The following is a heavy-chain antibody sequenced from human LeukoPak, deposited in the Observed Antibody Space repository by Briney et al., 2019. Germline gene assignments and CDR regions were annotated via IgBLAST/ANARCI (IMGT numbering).Heavy chain of an antibody. V-gene: IGHV3-66*01. D-gene: IGHD3-9*01. Sequence: GGSLRLSCAASGFTVSSNYMSWVRQAPGKGLEWVSVIYSGGSTYYADSVKGRFTISRDNSKNTLYLQMNSLRAEDTAVYYCARVTAASSLRYFDWLLFEENWFDPWGQGTLVTVSS. J-gene: IGHJ5*02. CDR3: ARVTAASSLRYFDWLLFEENWFDP. CDR1: GFTVSSNY. CDR2: IYSGGST.